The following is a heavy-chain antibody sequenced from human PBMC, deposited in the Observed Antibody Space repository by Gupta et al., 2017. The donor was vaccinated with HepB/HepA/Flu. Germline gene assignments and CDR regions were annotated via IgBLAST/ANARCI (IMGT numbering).Heavy chain of an antibody. CDR2: INHSGST. Sequence: QVQLQQWGAGLLKPSETLSLTCAVYGGSFSGYYWSWIRQPPGKGLEWIGEINHSGSTNYNPSRKSRVTISVDTSKKQFSLKLSSVTAAETAVYYCARSRKQLASYYFDYWGQGTLVTVSS. CDR3: ARSRKQLASYYFDY. V-gene: IGHV4-34*01. J-gene: IGHJ4*02. CDR1: GGSFSGYY. D-gene: IGHD6-6*01.